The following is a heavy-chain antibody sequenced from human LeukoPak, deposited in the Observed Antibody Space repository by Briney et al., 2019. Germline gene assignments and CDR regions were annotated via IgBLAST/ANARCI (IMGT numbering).Heavy chain of an antibody. D-gene: IGHD4-17*01. J-gene: IGHJ4*02. V-gene: IGHV3-9*01. CDR1: GFTFRDYA. Sequence: GGSLRLSCAASGFTFRDYALHWVRQGPGKGLEWVSSISWNSGRIAYADSVKGRFTISRDNAKNSLYLQMNSLRVGDSALYYCAKATVTTWGPPADDWGQGTQVTVSS. CDR3: AKATVTTWGPPADD. CDR2: ISWNSGRI.